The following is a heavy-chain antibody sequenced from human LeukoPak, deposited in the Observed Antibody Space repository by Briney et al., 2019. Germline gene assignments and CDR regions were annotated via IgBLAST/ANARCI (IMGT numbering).Heavy chain of an antibody. Sequence: GASVKVSCKASAYTFTGYYMHWVRQAPGQGLEWMGWINPNSGGTNYAQKFQGRVTMTRDTSISTAYMELSRLRSDDTAVYYCARRWSVAGTWTDAFDIWGQGTMVTVSS. CDR2: INPNSGGT. CDR1: AYTFTGYY. D-gene: IGHD6-19*01. V-gene: IGHV1-2*02. CDR3: ARRWSVAGTWTDAFDI. J-gene: IGHJ3*02.